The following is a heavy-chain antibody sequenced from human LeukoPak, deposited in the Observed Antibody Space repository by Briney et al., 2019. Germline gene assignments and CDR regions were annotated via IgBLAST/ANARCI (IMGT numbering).Heavy chain of an antibody. J-gene: IGHJ4*02. CDR1: GFTFSSYA. D-gene: IGHD3-16*01. CDR3: ATHRGEWVLDS. Sequence: GGSLRLSCAASGFTFSSYAMSWVRQAPGKGLEWVSAISGSGGRTYYADSVKGRFTISRDNSKNTLYLQMNSLKTEDTAVYYCATHRGEWVLDSWGQGTLVTVSS. CDR2: ISGSGGRT. V-gene: IGHV3-23*01.